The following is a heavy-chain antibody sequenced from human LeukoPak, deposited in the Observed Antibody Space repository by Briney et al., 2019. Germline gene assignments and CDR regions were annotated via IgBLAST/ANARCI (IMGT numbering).Heavy chain of an antibody. CDR1: GFTFSSYA. V-gene: IGHV3-23*01. CDR3: AKTPDYYGSGSSSYIDC. J-gene: IGHJ4*02. D-gene: IGHD3-10*01. Sequence: GGSLRLSCAASGFTFSSYAMSWVRQAPGKGLEWVSAISGSGGGTYYADSVKGRFTISRDNSRDTVYLQMNSLRAEDMALYFCAKTPDYYGSGSSSYIDCWGQGTLVSVSS. CDR2: ISGSGGGT.